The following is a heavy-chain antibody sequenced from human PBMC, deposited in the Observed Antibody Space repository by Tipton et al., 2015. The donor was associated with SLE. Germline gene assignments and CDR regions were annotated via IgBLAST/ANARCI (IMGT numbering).Heavy chain of an antibody. D-gene: IGHD4-23*01. V-gene: IGHV4-59*11. CDR2: IYNGGMT. CDR3: ARDLLYGGAAAFDI. J-gene: IGHJ3*02. CDR1: GGSISSQY. Sequence: TLSLTCSVSGGSISSQYWSWIRQPPGKGLEWIGNIYNGGMTNYNPSLMSRVTLLVDMSKNHFSLRLSFVTAADTALYYCARDLLYGGAAAFDIWGRGTMVTVSS.